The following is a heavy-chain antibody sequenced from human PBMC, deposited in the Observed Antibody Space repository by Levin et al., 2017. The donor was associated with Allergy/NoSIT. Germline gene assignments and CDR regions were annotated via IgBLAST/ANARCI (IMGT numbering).Heavy chain of an antibody. Sequence: GGSLRLSCAASGFTFSDYYMSWIRQAPGKGLEWVSYISSSGSTIYYADSVKGRFTISRDNAKNSLYLQMNSLRAEDTAVYYCARVNSGYDMVEESDAFDIWGQGTMVTVSS. D-gene: IGHD5-12*01. CDR3: ARVNSGYDMVEESDAFDI. V-gene: IGHV3-11*01. CDR2: ISSSGSTI. J-gene: IGHJ3*02. CDR1: GFTFSDYY.